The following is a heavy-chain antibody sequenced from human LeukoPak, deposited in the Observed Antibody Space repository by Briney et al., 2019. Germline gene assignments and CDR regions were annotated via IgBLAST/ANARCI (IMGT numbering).Heavy chain of an antibody. CDR2: IRYDGSNK. J-gene: IGHJ4*02. V-gene: IGHV3-30*02. CDR1: GFLFNEHG. CDR3: AKEQDTFGGVIGPFDY. D-gene: IGHD3-16*02. Sequence: GGSLRLSCAASGFLFNEHGLHWVRQAPGKGLEWVAFIRYDGSNKYSADSVKGRFTISRDNSKNTRYLQMNSLRPEDTAVYYCAKEQDTFGGVIGPFDYWGQGTLVTVSS.